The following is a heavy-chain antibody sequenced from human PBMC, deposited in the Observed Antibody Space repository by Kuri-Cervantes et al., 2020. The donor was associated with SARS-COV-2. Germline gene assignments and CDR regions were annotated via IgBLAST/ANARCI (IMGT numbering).Heavy chain of an antibody. Sequence: ASVKVSCKASGYTFTGYYMHWVRQAPGQGLEWVGWINIYTGNTKYAEKLQGRVTMTTDTSTSTAYMELRNLGSDDTAVYYCARDRNPTPIVVLTVIRMDAFDIWGQGTMVTVSS. V-gene: IGHV1-18*04. CDR3: ARDRNPTPIVVLTVIRMDAFDI. D-gene: IGHD2-21*02. J-gene: IGHJ3*02. CDR1: GYTFTGYY. CDR2: INIYTGNT.